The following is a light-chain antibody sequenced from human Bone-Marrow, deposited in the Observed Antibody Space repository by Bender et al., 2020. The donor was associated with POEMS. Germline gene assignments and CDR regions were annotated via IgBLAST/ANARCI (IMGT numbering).Light chain of an antibody. J-gene: IGLJ3*02. CDR3: SSYTDSKTLL. V-gene: IGLV2-23*01. CDR1: SSDIGTYNL. Sequence: QSALTQPASVSGSPRQSITISCAGSSSDIGTYNLVSWYQQHPGKAPRLIIYEVRKRPAGVSDRFSGSKSGNTASLTISGLQTEDEADYYCSSYTDSKTLLFGGGTRLTVL. CDR2: EVR.